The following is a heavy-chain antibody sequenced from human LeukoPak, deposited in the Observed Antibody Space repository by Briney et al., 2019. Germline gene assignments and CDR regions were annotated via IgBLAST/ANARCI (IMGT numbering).Heavy chain of an antibody. J-gene: IGHJ4*02. V-gene: IGHV4-59*08. CDR1: GVSISNHY. CDR3: VRHSRVVAFDY. Sequence: PAETLSLTCTVSGVSISNHYSSWIRQPPGKGLEWIGYIYYTGNTNYNPSLKSRVTISEDTSKNQVSLKLSSVTAADTAVYYCVRHSRVVAFDYWGQGNLVTVSS. D-gene: IGHD2-15*01. CDR2: IYYTGNT.